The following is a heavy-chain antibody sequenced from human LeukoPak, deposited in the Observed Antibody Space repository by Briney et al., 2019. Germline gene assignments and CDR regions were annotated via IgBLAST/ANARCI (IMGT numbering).Heavy chain of an antibody. V-gene: IGHV1-2*02. Sequence: ASVKVSCKASGYTFTGYYIHWVRQAPGQGLEWMGWINSNSGVTNYAQKFQGRVTLTSDTSVSTAYMDLSSLASGDTAVYYCARALGNYYDSTVYQAYWGQGQLVTVSS. CDR3: ARALGNYYDSTVYQAY. CDR2: INSNSGVT. CDR1: GYTFTGYY. J-gene: IGHJ4*02. D-gene: IGHD3-22*01.